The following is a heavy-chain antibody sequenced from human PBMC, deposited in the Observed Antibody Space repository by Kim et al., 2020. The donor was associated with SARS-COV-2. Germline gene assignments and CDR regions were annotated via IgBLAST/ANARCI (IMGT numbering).Heavy chain of an antibody. V-gene: IGHV4-39*01. J-gene: IGHJ4*02. CDR3: ARRSRGDGSPGY. Sequence: YFSPSLKGGVTISVDTSKKQFSLKLTSVTAADTAVYYCARRSRGDGSPGYWGQGTLVTVSS. D-gene: IGHD3-16*01.